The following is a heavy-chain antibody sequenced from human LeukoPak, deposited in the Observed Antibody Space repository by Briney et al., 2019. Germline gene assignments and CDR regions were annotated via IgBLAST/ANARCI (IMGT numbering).Heavy chain of an antibody. CDR1: GFTFSSYA. V-gene: IGHV3-64*01. CDR3: ARDSGIAAAGFGDYYMDV. Sequence: GGSLRLSCAASGFTFSSYAMHWVRQAPGKGLEYVSAISSNGGSTYYANSVKGRFTISRDNSKNTLYLQMGSLRAEDMAVYYCARDSGIAAAGFGDYYMDVWGKGTTVTVPS. D-gene: IGHD6-13*01. CDR2: ISSNGGST. J-gene: IGHJ6*03.